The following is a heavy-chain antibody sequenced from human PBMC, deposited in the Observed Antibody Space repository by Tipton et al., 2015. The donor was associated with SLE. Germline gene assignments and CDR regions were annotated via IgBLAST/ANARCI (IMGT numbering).Heavy chain of an antibody. V-gene: IGHV4-34*01. CDR3: ARGRGVVGATHFDY. Sequence: LRLSCAVYGGSFSGYYWSWIRQPPGKGLEWIGEINHSGSTNYNPSLKSRVTISVDTSKNQFSLKLSSVTAADTAVYYCARGRGVVGATHFDYWGRGTLVTVSS. D-gene: IGHD1-26*01. CDR2: INHSGST. CDR1: GGSFSGYY. J-gene: IGHJ4*02.